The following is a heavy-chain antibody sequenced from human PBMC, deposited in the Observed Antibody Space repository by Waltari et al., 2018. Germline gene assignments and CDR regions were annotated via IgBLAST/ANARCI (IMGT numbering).Heavy chain of an antibody. D-gene: IGHD6-13*01. Sequence: QLQLQESGPGLVKPSETLSLTCTVSGGSISSSSYYWGWIRQPPGKGLEWIGSIYYSGSTYYNPSLKSRVTISVDTSKNQFSLKLSSVTAADTAVYYCARSPSSSWYEGWFDPWGQGTLVTVSS. CDR2: IYYSGST. CDR1: GGSISSSSYY. J-gene: IGHJ5*02. V-gene: IGHV4-39*07. CDR3: ARSPSSSWYEGWFDP.